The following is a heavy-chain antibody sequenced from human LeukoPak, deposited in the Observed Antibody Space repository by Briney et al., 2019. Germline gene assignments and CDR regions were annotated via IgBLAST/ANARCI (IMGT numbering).Heavy chain of an antibody. CDR3: ARVEKQWLDAFDI. CDR1: GYTFTGYY. V-gene: IGHV1-18*04. Sequence: ASVKVSCKASGYTFTGYYMHWVRQAPGQGLEWMGWISAYNGNTNYAQKLQGRVTMTTDTSTSTAYMELRSLRSDDTAVYYCARVEKQWLDAFDIWGQGTMVTVSS. CDR2: ISAYNGNT. D-gene: IGHD6-19*01. J-gene: IGHJ3*02.